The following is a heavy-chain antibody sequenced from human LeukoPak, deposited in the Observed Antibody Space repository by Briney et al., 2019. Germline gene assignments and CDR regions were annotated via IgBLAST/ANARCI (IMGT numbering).Heavy chain of an antibody. Sequence: QPGGSLRLSCAASGFTFSSYAMSWVRQAPGKGLEWVSAISGSGGSTYYADSVKGRFTISRDNSKNTLYLQMNSLRAEDTAVYYCAKDRHTAMAYPPSFDYWGQGTLVTVSS. V-gene: IGHV3-23*01. J-gene: IGHJ4*02. CDR1: GFTFSSYA. CDR3: AKDRHTAMAYPPSFDY. D-gene: IGHD5-18*01. CDR2: ISGSGGST.